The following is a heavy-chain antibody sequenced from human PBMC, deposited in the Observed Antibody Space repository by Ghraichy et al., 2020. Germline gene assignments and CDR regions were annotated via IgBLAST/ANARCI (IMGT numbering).Heavy chain of an antibody. V-gene: IGHV3-21*01. CDR2: ISSSSSYI. J-gene: IGHJ3*02. D-gene: IGHD4-17*01. CDR1: GFTFSSYS. CDR3: AREPELEDYGDSWADAFDI. Sequence: GGSLRLSCAASGFTFSSYSMNWVRQAPGKGLEWVSSISSSSSYIYYADSVKGRFTISRDNAKNSLYLQMNSLRAEDTAVYYCAREPELEDYGDSWADAFDIWGQGTMVTVSS.